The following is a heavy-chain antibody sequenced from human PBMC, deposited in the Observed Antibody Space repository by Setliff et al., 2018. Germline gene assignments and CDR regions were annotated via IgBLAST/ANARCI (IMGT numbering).Heavy chain of an antibody. Sequence: TLSLNCSVSGDSMSFSYWSWIRQPPGKGLEWIGYIYYSGSTDSHPSLKSRVSISIDTSKNQFSLNVRSVTAADTAIYYCAKGRGEMDSWGQGILVTVSS. D-gene: IGHD3-10*01. CDR2: IYYSGST. J-gene: IGHJ4*02. CDR3: AKGRGEMDS. CDR1: GDSMSFSY. V-gene: IGHV4-59*01.